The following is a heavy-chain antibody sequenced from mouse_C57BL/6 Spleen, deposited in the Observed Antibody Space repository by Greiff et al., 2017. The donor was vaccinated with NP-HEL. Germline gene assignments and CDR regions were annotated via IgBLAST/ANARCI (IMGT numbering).Heavy chain of an antibody. V-gene: IGHV14-4*01. D-gene: IGHD1-1*01. CDR3: TTGDYYGSSNWYFDV. CDR2: IDPENGDT. CDR1: GFNIKDDY. Sequence: VQLKESGAELVRPGASVKLSCTASGFNIKDDYMHWVKQRPEQGLEWIGWIDPENGDTEYASKFQGKATITADTSSNTAYLQLSSLTSEDTAVYYCTTGDYYGSSNWYFDVWGTGTTVTVSS. J-gene: IGHJ1*03.